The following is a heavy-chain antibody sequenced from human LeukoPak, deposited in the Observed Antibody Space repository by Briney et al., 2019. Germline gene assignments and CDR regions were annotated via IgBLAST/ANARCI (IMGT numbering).Heavy chain of an antibody. Sequence: GASVKVSCKASGYTFTSYGISWVRQAPGQGLEWMGWISAYNGNTNYAQKLQGRVTMTTDTSTSTAYVELRSLRSDDTAVYYCARALTTYVQAPGYWGQGTLVTVSS. J-gene: IGHJ4*02. CDR3: ARALTTYVQAPGY. CDR2: ISAYNGNT. D-gene: IGHD3-10*02. CDR1: GYTFTSYG. V-gene: IGHV1-18*01.